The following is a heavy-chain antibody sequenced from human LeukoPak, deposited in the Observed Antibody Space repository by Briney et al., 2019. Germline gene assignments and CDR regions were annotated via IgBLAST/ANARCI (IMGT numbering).Heavy chain of an antibody. D-gene: IGHD3-10*01. Sequence: GGSLRLSCTASGFTFSTYSMTWARQAPGKGPDWVSAISGSGGDTYYADSVKGRFTIYRDNSKNTLYLQMNGLRAEDTAIYYCAKDLGGEGGSGFPGQWGQGTLVTVSS. CDR2: ISGSGGDT. J-gene: IGHJ4*02. CDR3: AKDLGGEGGSGFPGQ. CDR1: GFTFSTYS. V-gene: IGHV3-23*01.